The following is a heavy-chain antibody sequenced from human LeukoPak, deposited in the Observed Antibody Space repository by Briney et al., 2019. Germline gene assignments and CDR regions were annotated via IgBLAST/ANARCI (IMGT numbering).Heavy chain of an antibody. J-gene: IGHJ4*02. CDR3: ARGAVTRVFGY. D-gene: IGHD4-17*01. V-gene: IGHV4-34*01. Sequence: SETLSLTCAVYGGSFSGYYWSWIRQPPGKGLEWIGETNHSGSTNYNPSLKSRVTISVDTSKNQFSLKLSSVTAADTAVYYCARGAVTRVFGYWGQGNLVTVSS. CDR2: TNHSGST. CDR1: GGSFSGYY.